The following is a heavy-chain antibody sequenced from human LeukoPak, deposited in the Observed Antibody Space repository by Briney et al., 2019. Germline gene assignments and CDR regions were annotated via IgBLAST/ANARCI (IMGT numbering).Heavy chain of an antibody. CDR1: GGSISSYY. CDR3: ARGVYYDILTGYYSEVYFDY. J-gene: IGHJ4*02. CDR2: IYYSGST. V-gene: IGHV4-59*12. D-gene: IGHD3-9*01. Sequence: SETLSLTCTVSGGSISSYYWSWIRQPPGKGLEWIGYIYYSGSTNYNPSLKSRVTISVDTSKNQFSLRLSSVTAADTAVYYCARGVYYDILTGYYSEVYFDYWGQGTLVTVSS.